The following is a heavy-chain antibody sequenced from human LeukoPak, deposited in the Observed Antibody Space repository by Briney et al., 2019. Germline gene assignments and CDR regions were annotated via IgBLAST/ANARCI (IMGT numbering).Heavy chain of an antibody. D-gene: IGHD3-22*01. CDR1: GGTFSSYA. J-gene: IGHJ6*02. V-gene: IGHV1-69*13. CDR3: ARVPQTYYYDSSGYYEFSYGMDV. Sequence: GASVKVSCEASGGTFSSYAISWMRQAPGQGLEWMGGIIPIFGTANYAQKFQGRVTITADESTSTAYMELSSLRSEDTAVYYCARVPQTYYYDSSGYYEFSYGMDVWGQGTTVTVSS. CDR2: IIPIFGTA.